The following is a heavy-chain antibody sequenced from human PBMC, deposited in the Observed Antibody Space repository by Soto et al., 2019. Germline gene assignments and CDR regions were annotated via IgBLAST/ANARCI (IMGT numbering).Heavy chain of an antibody. CDR1: GFTFSSDW. V-gene: IGHV3-74*01. CDR3: AREDSSSSFAY. Sequence: XGSLRLGCAASGFTFSSDWIHWVRQAPGKGLVWVSRINSDGSSTSYADSVKGRFTISRDNAKNTLYLQMNSLRAEDTAVYYCAREDSSSSFAYWGQGTLVTVSS. J-gene: IGHJ4*02. CDR2: INSDGSST. D-gene: IGHD6-6*01.